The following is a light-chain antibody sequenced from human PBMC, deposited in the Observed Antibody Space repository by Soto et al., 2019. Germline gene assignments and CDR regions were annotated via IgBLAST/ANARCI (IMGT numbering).Light chain of an antibody. CDR2: GAS. V-gene: IGKV3-20*01. CDR1: QTISSNY. Sequence: EILLTQSPGTLSLSPGERATLSCRATQTISSNYLAWYQQKPGQAPKLLIHGASTRATGIPDRFSGSGSGTDFTLTISSLQPEDVATYYCQKYNSAPITFGQGTRLEI. CDR3: QKYNSAPIT. J-gene: IGKJ5*01.